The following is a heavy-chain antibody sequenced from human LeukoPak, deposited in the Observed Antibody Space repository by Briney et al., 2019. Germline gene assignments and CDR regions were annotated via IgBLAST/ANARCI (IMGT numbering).Heavy chain of an antibody. CDR2: IKSKTDGGTT. CDR3: TSDSNPHIVVVPAATDY. Sequence: GGSLRLSCAASGFTVNNAWMSWVRQAPGKGLEWVARIKSKTDGGTTDYAAPVKGRFTISRDDSKNTLYLQMNSLKTEDTAVYYCTSDSNPHIVVVPAATDYWGQGILVTVSS. CDR1: GFTVNNAW. V-gene: IGHV3-15*01. D-gene: IGHD2-2*01. J-gene: IGHJ4*02.